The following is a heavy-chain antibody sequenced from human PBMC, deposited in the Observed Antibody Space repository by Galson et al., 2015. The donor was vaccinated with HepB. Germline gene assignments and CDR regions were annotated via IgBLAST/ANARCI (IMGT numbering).Heavy chain of an antibody. V-gene: IGHV3-23*01. CDR2: ISGSGGGSGGRT. D-gene: IGHD3-10*01. CDR1: GFTFSSYA. J-gene: IGHJ5*02. CDR3: VKGYYYGSGSYVGNWFDP. Sequence: SLRLSCAASGFTFSSYAMSWVRQAPGKGLEWVSAISGSGGGSGGRTYYADSVKGRFTISRDNSKNTLYLQMNSLRAEDTAVYSCVKGYYYGSGSYVGNWFDPWGQGTLVTVSS.